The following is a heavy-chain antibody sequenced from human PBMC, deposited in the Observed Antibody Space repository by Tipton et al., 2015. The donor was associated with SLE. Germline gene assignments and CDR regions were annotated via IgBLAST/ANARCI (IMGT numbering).Heavy chain of an antibody. D-gene: IGHD6-6*01. V-gene: IGHV3-30*02. J-gene: IGHJ4*02. CDR1: GFTFSSYG. CDR3: ARDSLYSSSSGGDFDY. Sequence: SLRLSCAASGFTFSSYGMHWVRQAPGKGLEWVAFIRYDGSNKYYADSVKGRFTISRDNSKNTLYLQMNSLRAEDTAVYYCARDSLYSSSSGGDFDYWGQGTLVTVSS. CDR2: IRYDGSNK.